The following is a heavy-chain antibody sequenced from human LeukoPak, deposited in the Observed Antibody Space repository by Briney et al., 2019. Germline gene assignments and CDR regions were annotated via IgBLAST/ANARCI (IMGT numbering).Heavy chain of an antibody. Sequence: GGFLRLSCAASGFTFSSSGMHWVRQAPGKGLEWVAVILYNGSKYYADSVKGRFTISRDNSKNTLYLQMNSLRVEDMAVYYCARAGGYCSGGSCYRGYSWFDPWGQGTLVTVSS. D-gene: IGHD2-15*01. CDR1: GFTFSSSG. J-gene: IGHJ5*02. CDR3: ARAGGYCSGGSCYRGYSWFDP. V-gene: IGHV3-33*01. CDR2: ILYNGSK.